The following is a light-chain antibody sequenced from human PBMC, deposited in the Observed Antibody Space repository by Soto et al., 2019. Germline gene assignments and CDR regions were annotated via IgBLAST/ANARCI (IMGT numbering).Light chain of an antibody. Sequence: EIVLTQSPATLSLSPGERATLSCRASQSISNNLAWYQQKRGQPPRLLIYDASNRATGIPARFSGRGSGTDFPLTISSLAPEDFAVYYCQQRSNWPPLTFGGGTKVEIK. CDR3: QQRSNWPPLT. CDR1: QSISNN. CDR2: DAS. J-gene: IGKJ4*01. V-gene: IGKV3-11*01.